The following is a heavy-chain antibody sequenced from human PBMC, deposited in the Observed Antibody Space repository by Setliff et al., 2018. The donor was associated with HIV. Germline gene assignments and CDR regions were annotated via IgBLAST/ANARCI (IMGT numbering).Heavy chain of an antibody. CDR2: ISSYSDYV. V-gene: IGHV3-21*01. D-gene: IGHD6-19*01. CDR1: GFTFNTYT. Sequence: PGGSLRLSCAASGFTFNTYTMNWVRQAPGRGLEWVSSISSYSDYVYYADSLMGRFTISRDNAKNSLYLQMNSLRAEDTAVYFCSRLGVAVAGSQTTYSYYYMDVWGKGTTVTVSS. CDR3: SRLGVAVAGSQTTYSYYYMDV. J-gene: IGHJ6*03.